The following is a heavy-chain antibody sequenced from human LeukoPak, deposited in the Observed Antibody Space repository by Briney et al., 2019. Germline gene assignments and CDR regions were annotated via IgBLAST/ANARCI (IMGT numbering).Heavy chain of an antibody. CDR3: ARVGVPAATFDY. V-gene: IGHV4-59*01. J-gene: IGHJ4*02. Sequence: SETLSLTCTVSGGSISSYYWSWIRQPPGKGLEWTGYIYYSGSTNYNPSLKSRVTISVDTSKNQFSLKLSSVTAADTAVYYCARVGVPAATFDYWGQGTLVTVSS. CDR2: IYYSGST. CDR1: GGSISSYY. D-gene: IGHD2-2*01.